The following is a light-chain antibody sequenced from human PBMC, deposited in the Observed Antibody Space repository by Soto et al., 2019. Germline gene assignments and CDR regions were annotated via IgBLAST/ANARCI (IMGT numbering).Light chain of an antibody. V-gene: IGLV2-14*01. J-gene: IGLJ1*01. CDR2: EVS. CDR1: SSDVGGYNY. CDR3: NSYTSKSTGV. Sequence: QSALTQPASVSGSPGQSITISCTGTSSDVGGYNYVSWYQQHPGKGPKLIIYEVSNRPSGVSNRFSGSKSGNTASLTISGIQDEDEADYYCNSYTSKSTGVFGTGTKVTVL.